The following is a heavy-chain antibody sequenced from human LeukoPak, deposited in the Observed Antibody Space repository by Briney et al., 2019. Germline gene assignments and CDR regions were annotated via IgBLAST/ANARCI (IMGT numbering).Heavy chain of an antibody. D-gene: IGHD2-8*01. J-gene: IGHJ4*02. CDR2: INSDRSRT. V-gene: IGHV3-74*01. CDR1: GFTFSHYR. CDR3: ARDLSTNPY. Sequence: GGSLRLSCAASGFTFSHYRMHWVRQAPGKGLVWVSRINSDRSRTTYADSVKGRFTISRDNAENTLYLQMDSLRAEDTAVYYCARDLSTNPYWGQGTLVTVSS.